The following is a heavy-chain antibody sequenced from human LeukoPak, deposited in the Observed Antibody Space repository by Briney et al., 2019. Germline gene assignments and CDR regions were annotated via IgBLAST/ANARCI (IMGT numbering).Heavy chain of an antibody. CDR3: ASPYYYDSSGYPLDY. CDR1: GGTFSSYA. Sequence: GSSVKVSCKASGGTFSSYAISWVRQAPGQGLKWMGRIIPILGIANYAQKFQGRVTITADKSTSTAYMELSSLRSEDTAVYYCASPYYYDSSGYPLDYWGQGTLVTVSS. CDR2: IIPILGIA. V-gene: IGHV1-69*04. D-gene: IGHD3-22*01. J-gene: IGHJ4*02.